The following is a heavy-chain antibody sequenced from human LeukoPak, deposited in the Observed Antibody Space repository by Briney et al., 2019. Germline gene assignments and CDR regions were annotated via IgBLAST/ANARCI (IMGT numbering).Heavy chain of an antibody. Sequence: AETLSLTCAAYGVSFSVYNWSWIRRPPGKGLGWMAEINHSGSAIYNPSLKSRVTISVDTSKNQFSLKLSSVTAADTAVYYCARGQRFYNFWSGYYTPDDNWFDPWGQGTLVSVSS. CDR3: ARGQRFYNFWSGYYTPDDNWFDP. J-gene: IGHJ5*02. V-gene: IGHV4-34*01. D-gene: IGHD3-3*01. CDR1: GVSFSVYN. CDR2: INHSGSA.